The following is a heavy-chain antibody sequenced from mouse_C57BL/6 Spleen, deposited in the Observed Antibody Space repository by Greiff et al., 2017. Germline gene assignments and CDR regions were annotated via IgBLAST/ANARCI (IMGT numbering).Heavy chain of an antibody. CDR2: IDPSDSYT. CDR1: GYTFTSYW. D-gene: IGHD1-1*01. Sequence: QVQLQQPGAELVMPGASVKLSCKASGYTFTSYWMHWVKQRPGQGLEWIGEIDPSDSYTNYNQKFKGKSTLTVDKSSSTAYMQLSSLTSEDSAVYYCARSNYDGSSSWYFDVWGTGTTVTVSS. J-gene: IGHJ1*03. V-gene: IGHV1-69*01. CDR3: ARSNYDGSSSWYFDV.